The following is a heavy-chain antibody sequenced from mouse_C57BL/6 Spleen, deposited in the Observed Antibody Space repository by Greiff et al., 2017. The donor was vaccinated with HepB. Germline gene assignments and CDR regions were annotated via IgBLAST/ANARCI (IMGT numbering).Heavy chain of an antibody. CDR3: AREYYDYDGYAMDY. CDR2: IYPGDGDT. J-gene: IGHJ4*01. V-gene: IGHV1-82*01. Sequence: VQLQQSGPELVKPGASVKISCKASGYAFSSSWMNWVKQRPGKGLEWIGRIYPGDGDTNYNGKFKGKATLTADKSSSTAYMQLSSLTSEDSAVYFCAREYYDYDGYAMDYWGQGTSVTVSS. CDR1: GYAFSSSW. D-gene: IGHD2-4*01.